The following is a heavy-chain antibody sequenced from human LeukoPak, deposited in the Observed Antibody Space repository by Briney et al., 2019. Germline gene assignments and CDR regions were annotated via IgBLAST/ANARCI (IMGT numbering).Heavy chain of an antibody. CDR1: GFTFSSYS. V-gene: IGHV3-21*01. CDR3: ARDRGYSSSLDY. D-gene: IGHD6-13*01. Sequence: PGGSLRLSCAASGFTFSSYSTNWVRQAPGKGLEWVSSISSSSSYIYYADSVKGRFTISRDNAKNSLYLQMNSLRAEDTAVYYCARDRGYSSSLDYWGQGTLVTVSS. J-gene: IGHJ4*02. CDR2: ISSSSSYI.